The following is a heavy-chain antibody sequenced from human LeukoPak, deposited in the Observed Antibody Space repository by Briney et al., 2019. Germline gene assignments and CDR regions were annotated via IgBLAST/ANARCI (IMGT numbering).Heavy chain of an antibody. J-gene: IGHJ4*02. CDR2: IDSGGTNI. CDR1: GLTFSSYN. V-gene: IGHV3-48*02. CDR3: ATDTYYYNLRESSGDY. D-gene: IGHD3-10*01. Sequence: HPGGSLRLSCATSGLTFSSYNMNWVRQAPGKGLEWVSYIDSGGTNIYYAASVRGRFTVSRNNAEKSLHLQMKSPRDDDTAVYYCATDTYYYNLRESSGDYWGQGTLVSVSP.